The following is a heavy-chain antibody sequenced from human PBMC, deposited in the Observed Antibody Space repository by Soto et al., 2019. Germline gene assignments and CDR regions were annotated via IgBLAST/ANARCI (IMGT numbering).Heavy chain of an antibody. Sequence: EVQLVESGGGLVKPGGSLRLSCAASGFTFSSYSMNWVRQAPGKGLEWVSSISSTSSYIYYADSVRRRFTISRDNAKNSLYLQLNSLRAEDTAVYYCARDTSYFDFWCQGTLVTVSS. V-gene: IGHV3-21*02. CDR1: GFTFSSYS. CDR3: ARDTSYFDF. J-gene: IGHJ4*02. CDR2: ISSTSSYI.